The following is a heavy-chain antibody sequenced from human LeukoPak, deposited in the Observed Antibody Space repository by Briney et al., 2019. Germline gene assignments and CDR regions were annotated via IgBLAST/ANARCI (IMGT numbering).Heavy chain of an antibody. D-gene: IGHD6-13*01. CDR2: ISSSSSYI. CDR1: GFTFSSYS. J-gene: IGHJ5*02. Sequence: GGSLRLSCAASGFTFSSYSMYLVRQAPGKGLEWVSSISSSSSYIYYADSVKGRFTISRDNAKNSLYLQMNSLRAEDTAVYYCARDFYSSSWYWFDPWGQGTLVTVSS. CDR3: ARDFYSSSWYWFDP. V-gene: IGHV3-21*01.